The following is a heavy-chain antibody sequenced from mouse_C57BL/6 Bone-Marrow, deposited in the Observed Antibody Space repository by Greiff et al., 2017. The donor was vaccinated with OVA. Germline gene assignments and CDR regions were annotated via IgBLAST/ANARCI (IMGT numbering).Heavy chain of an antibody. CDR1: GFTFSDYY. CDR2: ISNGGGST. J-gene: IGHJ4*01. CDR3: ARHLRGDY. V-gene: IGHV5-12*01. Sequence: EVQVVESGGGLVQPGGSLKLSCAASGFTFSDYYMYWVRQTPEKRLEWVAYISNGGGSTYYPDTVKGRFTISRDNAKNTLYLQMSRLKSEDTAMYYCARHLRGDYWGQGTSVTVSS.